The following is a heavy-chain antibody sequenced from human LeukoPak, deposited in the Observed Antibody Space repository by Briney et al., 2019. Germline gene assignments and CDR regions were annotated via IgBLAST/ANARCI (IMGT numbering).Heavy chain of an antibody. CDR2: ISAYNGNT. CDR3: ARAPVGLMVYAISRFDP. J-gene: IGHJ5*02. CDR1: GYTFTSYG. Sequence: GASVKVSCKASGYTFTSYGISWVRQAPGQGLEWMGWISAYNGNTNYAQKLQGRVTMTTDTSTSTAYMELRSLRSDDTAVYYCARAPVGLMVYAISRFDPWGQGTLVTVSS. D-gene: IGHD2-8*01. V-gene: IGHV1-18*01.